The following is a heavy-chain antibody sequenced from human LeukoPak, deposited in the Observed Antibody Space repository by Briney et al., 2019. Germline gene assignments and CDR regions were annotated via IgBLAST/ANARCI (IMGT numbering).Heavy chain of an antibody. CDR1: GYIFTGYY. CDR2: INPNSGGT. V-gene: IGHV1-2*02. D-gene: IGHD3-22*01. CDR3: ATGPGKYYYDTSSYSGFHCYFDL. Sequence: ASVKVSCKASGYIFTGYYMHWVRQAPGQGLEWMEWINPNSGGTNYAQKFQGRVTMTRDTSISTAYMELSRLRSDDTAVYYCATGPGKYYYDTSSYSGFHCYFDLWGCGTLVTVSS. J-gene: IGHJ2*01.